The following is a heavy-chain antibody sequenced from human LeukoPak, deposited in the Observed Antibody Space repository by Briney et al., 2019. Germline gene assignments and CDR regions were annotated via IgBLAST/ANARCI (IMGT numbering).Heavy chain of an antibody. CDR3: ARTHSSGYSYFDY. D-gene: IGHD3-22*01. CDR1: GDSISTYP. V-gene: IGHV4-59*01. Sequence: SETLSLTCTVSGDSISTYPWIWIRQPPGKGLECIGYISYSGSTNFNPSLQSRVTMSVATSKNQFSLKLSSVTAADTAVYYCARTHSSGYSYFDYWGQGTLVTVSS. J-gene: IGHJ4*02. CDR2: ISYSGST.